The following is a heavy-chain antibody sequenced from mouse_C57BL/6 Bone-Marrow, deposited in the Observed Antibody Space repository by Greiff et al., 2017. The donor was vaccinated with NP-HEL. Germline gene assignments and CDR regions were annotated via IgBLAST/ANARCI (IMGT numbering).Heavy chain of an antibody. CDR2: IHPNSGST. CDR3: ASPFYDYVAY. V-gene: IGHV1-64*01. D-gene: IGHD2-4*01. J-gene: IGHJ3*01. CDR1: GYTFTSYW. Sequence: QVQLKQSGAELVKPGASVKLSCKASGYTFTSYWMHWVKQRPGQGLEWIGMIHPNSGSTNYNEKFKSKATLTVDKSSSTAYMQLSSLTSEDSAVYYCASPFYDYVAYWGQGTLVTVSA.